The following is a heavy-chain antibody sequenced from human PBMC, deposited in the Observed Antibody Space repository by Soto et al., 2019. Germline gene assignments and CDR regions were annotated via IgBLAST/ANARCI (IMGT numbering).Heavy chain of an antibody. CDR3: AREEGTHSSGWYWDY. CDR2: IKQDGSEK. J-gene: IGHJ4*02. V-gene: IGHV3-7*03. CDR1: GFTFSSYW. Sequence: PGGSLRLSCAASGFTFSSYWMSWVRQAPGKGLEWVANIKQDGSEKYYVDSVKGRFTISRDNAKNSLYLQMNSLRAEDAAVYYCAREEGTHSSGWYWDYWGQGTLVTVSS. D-gene: IGHD6-19*01.